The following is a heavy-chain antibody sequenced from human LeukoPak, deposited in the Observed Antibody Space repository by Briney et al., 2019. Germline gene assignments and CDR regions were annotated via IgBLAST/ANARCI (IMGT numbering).Heavy chain of an antibody. J-gene: IGHJ3*02. V-gene: IGHV3-7*01. D-gene: IGHD1-1*01. CDR2: IKQDGSEK. CDR1: GFTFSSYW. CDR3: AISVVQDAFDI. Sequence: GGSLRLSCAASGFTFSSYWMSWVRQVPGKGLEWVANIKQDGSEKYYVDSVKGRFTISRDNAKNSLYLQMSSLRADDTAVYYCAISVVQDAFDIWGQGTKVTVSS.